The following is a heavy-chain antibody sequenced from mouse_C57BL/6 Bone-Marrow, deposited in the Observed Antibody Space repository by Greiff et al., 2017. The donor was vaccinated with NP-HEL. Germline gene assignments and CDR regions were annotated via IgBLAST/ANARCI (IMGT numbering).Heavy chain of an antibody. D-gene: IGHD1-1*01. CDR1: GFSLTSYG. Sequence: QVQLQQSGPGLVQPSQSLSITCTVSGFSLTSYGVHWVRQSPGKGLEWLGVIWRGGSTDYNAAFMSRLSITKDNSKSQVFFKMNSLQADDTAIYYCAKNKYPDYYGRAMDYWGQGTSVTVSS. CDR3: AKNKYPDYYGRAMDY. J-gene: IGHJ4*01. CDR2: IWRGGST. V-gene: IGHV2-5*01.